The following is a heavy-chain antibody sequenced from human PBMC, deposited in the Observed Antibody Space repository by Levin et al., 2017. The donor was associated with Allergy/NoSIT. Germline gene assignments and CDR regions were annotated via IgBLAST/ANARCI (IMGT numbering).Heavy chain of an antibody. Sequence: GGSLRLSCAASGFTVSSNYMSWVRQAPGKGLEWVSVIYSGGSTYYADSVKGRFTISRDNSKNTLYLQMNSLRAEDTAVYYCARDGLGSSKGMDVWGQGTTVTVSS. D-gene: IGHD6-13*01. CDR2: IYSGGST. CDR1: GFTVSSNY. CDR3: ARDGLGSSKGMDV. V-gene: IGHV3-53*01. J-gene: IGHJ6*02.